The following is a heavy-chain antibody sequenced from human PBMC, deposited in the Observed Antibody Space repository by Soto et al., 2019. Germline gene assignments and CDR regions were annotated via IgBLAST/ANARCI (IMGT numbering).Heavy chain of an antibody. V-gene: IGHV4-39*01. Sequence: ASETLSLTCSVSGYSVSSSDYYWAWIRQPPGKGLEWIGSMLYSGLTYYNPSLKGRVTLSVDTSKNQLSVRLNSVTASDTAVYYCAPLSVSLSGPYGIHVWGQGTTVTVSS. CDR1: GYSVSSSDYY. J-gene: IGHJ6*02. D-gene: IGHD2-15*01. CDR3: APLSVSLSGPYGIHV. CDR2: MLYSGLT.